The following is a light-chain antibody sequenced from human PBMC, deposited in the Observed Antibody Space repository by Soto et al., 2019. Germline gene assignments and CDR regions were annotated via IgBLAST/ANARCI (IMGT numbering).Light chain of an antibody. CDR1: SSDVGRYNL. V-gene: IGLV2-23*01. Sequence: QSVLTQPASVSGSPGQSITISCTGTSSDVGRYNLVSWYQQHPGKAPKLMIYEGSKRPSGVSNRFSGSKSGNTASLTISGLQAEDEADYYCCSYAGPWVFGGGTKLTVL. J-gene: IGLJ3*02. CDR2: EGS. CDR3: CSYAGPWV.